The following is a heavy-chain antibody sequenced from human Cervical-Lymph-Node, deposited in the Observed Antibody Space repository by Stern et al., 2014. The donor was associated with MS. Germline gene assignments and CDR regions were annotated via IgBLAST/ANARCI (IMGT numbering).Heavy chain of an antibody. CDR3: AREMGFGAMEEYFQH. Sequence: QVQLQESGPGLVKPSETLSLTCTVSGGSISSSSYYWGWIRQPPGKGLEWIGSIYYSGSTYYNPYLKSRVNISVDTSKNQFSLKRSFVTAADTAVYYCAREMGFGAMEEYFQHWGQGTLVTVSS. J-gene: IGHJ1*01. CDR1: GGSISSSSYY. D-gene: IGHD5-18*01. V-gene: IGHV4-39*02. CDR2: IYYSGST.